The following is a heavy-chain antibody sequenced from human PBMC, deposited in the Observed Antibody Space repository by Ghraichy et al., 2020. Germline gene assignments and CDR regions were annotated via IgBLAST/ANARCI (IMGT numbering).Heavy chain of an antibody. V-gene: IGHV4-30-4*01. Sequence: TLSLTCTVSGGSISSGDYYWSWIRQPPGKGLEWIGYIYYSGSTYYNPSLKSRVTISVDTSKNQFSLKLSSVTAADTAVYYCARVGNSHNDILTGYYPRVDYWGQGTLVTVSS. J-gene: IGHJ4*02. D-gene: IGHD3-9*01. CDR1: GGSISSGDYY. CDR2: IYYSGST. CDR3: ARVGNSHNDILTGYYPRVDY.